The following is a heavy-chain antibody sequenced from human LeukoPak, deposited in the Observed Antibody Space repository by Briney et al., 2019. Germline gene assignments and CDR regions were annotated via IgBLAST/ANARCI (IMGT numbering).Heavy chain of an antibody. CDR2: IYDGGST. CDR1: GFTVSSNY. V-gene: IGHV3-53*01. D-gene: IGHD6-13*01. CDR3: AKSPGGAAGPFDC. J-gene: IGHJ4*02. Sequence: GGSLRLSCAAPGFTVSSNYMNWVRQAPGKGLEWVSVIYDGGSTYYAHSVKGRFTISRDNSKNTLYLQMSSLRAEDTAVYYCAKSPGGAAGPFDCWGQGTLVTVSS.